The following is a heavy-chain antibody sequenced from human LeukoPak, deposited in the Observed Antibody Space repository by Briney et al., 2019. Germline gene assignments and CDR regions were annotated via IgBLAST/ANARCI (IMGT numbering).Heavy chain of an antibody. CDR2: INAGNGNT. CDR1: GYTFTSYA. J-gene: IGHJ6*02. Sequence: GASVKVSCKASGYTFTSYAMHWVRQAPGQRLEWMGWINAGNGNTKYSQKFQGRVTITRDTSASTAYMELGSLRSEDTAVYYCARDLAYYYGSSGYLPPYYYYGMDVWGQGTTVTVSS. V-gene: IGHV1-3*01. CDR3: ARDLAYYYGSSGYLPPYYYYGMDV. D-gene: IGHD3-22*01.